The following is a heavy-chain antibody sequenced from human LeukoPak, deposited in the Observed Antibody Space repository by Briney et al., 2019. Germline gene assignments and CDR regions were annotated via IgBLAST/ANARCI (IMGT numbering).Heavy chain of an antibody. V-gene: IGHV3-23*01. D-gene: IGHD2-15*01. Sequence: GGSLRLSCAASGFTFSSYAMSWVRRAPGKGLEWVSTISASGGSTYYADSVKGRFTISRDNSKNTLYLQMNSLRAEDTAVYYCGKYCSGASCYSGLFWGQGTLVTVSS. CDR3: GKYCSGASCYSGLF. CDR1: GFTFSSYA. J-gene: IGHJ4*02. CDR2: ISASGGST.